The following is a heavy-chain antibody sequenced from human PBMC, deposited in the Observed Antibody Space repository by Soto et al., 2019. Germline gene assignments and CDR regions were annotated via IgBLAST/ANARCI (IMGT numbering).Heavy chain of an antibody. CDR2: IIPIFVKA. J-gene: IGHJ4*02. Sequence: QVQLVQSGAEVKKPGSSVKVSCKASGGTFSSYAISWVRQAPGQGLEWMGGIIPIFVKAKYAQKFQGRVTITADEYTSTADMELSSLRSEDTAVYYCARDHSSGPYYFDYWGQGTLVTVSS. CDR1: GGTFSSYA. CDR3: ARDHSSGPYYFDY. D-gene: IGHD6-19*01. V-gene: IGHV1-69*01.